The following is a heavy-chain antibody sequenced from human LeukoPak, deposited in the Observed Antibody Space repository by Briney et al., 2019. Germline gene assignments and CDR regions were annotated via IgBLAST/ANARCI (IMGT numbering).Heavy chain of an antibody. J-gene: IGHJ6*03. D-gene: IGHD1-14*01. CDR3: AREAQDFRTGNHRPGHYDYMDV. Sequence: SETLSLTCGVSGGSISSYYWAWIRRAPGKGLEWTGYINYAGSTNYNPSLKSRVTMSVDMSRNQFSLRMTSVTAADTAVYYCAREAQDFRTGNHRPGHYDYMDVWGKGTAVTVSS. V-gene: IGHV4-59*01. CDR1: GGSISSYY. CDR2: INYAGST.